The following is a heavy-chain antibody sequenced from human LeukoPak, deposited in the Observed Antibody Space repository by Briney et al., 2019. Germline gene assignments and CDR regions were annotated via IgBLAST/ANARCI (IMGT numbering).Heavy chain of an antibody. Sequence: PSETLSLTCAVSVRSFFGSHWSWICQSPEKGLEWIGEINHSGRTNYNPSLKSRVTISVDTSKSQFFLKLTSVTAADPAVYYCARYPTTVVTFPYYFDFWGQGTLVTVSA. CDR2: INHSGRT. CDR3: ARYPTTVVTFPYYFDF. J-gene: IGHJ4*02. CDR1: VRSFFGSH. D-gene: IGHD4-23*01. V-gene: IGHV4-34*01.